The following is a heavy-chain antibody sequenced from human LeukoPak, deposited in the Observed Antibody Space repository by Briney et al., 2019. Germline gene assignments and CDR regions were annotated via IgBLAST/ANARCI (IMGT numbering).Heavy chain of an antibody. CDR1: GYTFTGYY. Sequence: GASVKVSCKASGYTFTGYYMHWVRQAPGQGLEWMGWINPSSGGTNYAQKFQGWVTMTRDTSISTAYMELSRLRSDDTAVYYCARGAGVYSSSWYPGGNWFDPWGQGTLVTVSS. D-gene: IGHD6-13*01. V-gene: IGHV1-2*04. J-gene: IGHJ5*02. CDR2: INPSSGGT. CDR3: ARGAGVYSSSWYPGGNWFDP.